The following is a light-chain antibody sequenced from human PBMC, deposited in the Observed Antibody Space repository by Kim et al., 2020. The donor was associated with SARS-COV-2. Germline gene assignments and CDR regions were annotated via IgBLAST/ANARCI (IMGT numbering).Light chain of an antibody. Sequence: EIVMTQSPATLSVSPGERATLSCRASQSVNSNLAWYQQKPGQAPRLLFYGASTRATDIPDRFSGSGSGTEFTLIISNLHSEDIAVYYCQQYDNWPPYTFGQGTKLEI. J-gene: IGKJ2*01. CDR2: GAS. CDR3: QQYDNWPPYT. V-gene: IGKV3-15*01. CDR1: QSVNSN.